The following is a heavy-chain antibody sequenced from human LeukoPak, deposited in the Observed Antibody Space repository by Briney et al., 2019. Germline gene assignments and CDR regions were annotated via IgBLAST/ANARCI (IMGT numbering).Heavy chain of an antibody. Sequence: GGSLRLSFAASGFTFSSYAMSWVRQAPGKGLEWVSVIRDGGASTYYADSVKGRFTISRDNSKNTLYLQMNSLRAEDTALYYCAKGSSASCYTCSDYWGQGTLVTVSS. CDR2: IRDGGAST. CDR3: AKGSSASCYTCSDY. J-gene: IGHJ4*02. V-gene: IGHV3-23*01. D-gene: IGHD2-2*02. CDR1: GFTFSSYA.